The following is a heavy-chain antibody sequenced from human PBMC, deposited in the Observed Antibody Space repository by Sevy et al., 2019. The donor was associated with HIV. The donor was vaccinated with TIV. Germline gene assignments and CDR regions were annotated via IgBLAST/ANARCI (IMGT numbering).Heavy chain of an antibody. V-gene: IGHV3-9*01. D-gene: IGHD3-3*01. Sequence: GGSLRLSCAASGFTFDDYAMHWVRQAPGKGLEWVSGISWNSGSIGYADSVKGRFTISRDNAKNSLYLQMNSLRAEDTAFYYCAKDTGTAHYDFWSGYGYYYGMDVWGQGTTVTVSS. CDR1: GFTFDDYA. J-gene: IGHJ6*02. CDR3: AKDTGTAHYDFWSGYGYYYGMDV. CDR2: ISWNSGSI.